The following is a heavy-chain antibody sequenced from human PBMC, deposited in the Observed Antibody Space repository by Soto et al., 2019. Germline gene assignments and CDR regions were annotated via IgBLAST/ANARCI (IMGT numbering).Heavy chain of an antibody. CDR2: INAGNGNT. D-gene: IGHD6-19*01. Sequence: ASVKVSCKASGYTFTSYAMHWVRQAPGQRLEWMGWINAGNGNTKYSQKFQGRVTMTRDTSTSTAYMELRSLRSDDTAVYYCVLGAPSIAVAAGYWGQGTLVTVSS. CDR1: GYTFTSYA. CDR3: VLGAPSIAVAAGY. V-gene: IGHV1-3*01. J-gene: IGHJ4*02.